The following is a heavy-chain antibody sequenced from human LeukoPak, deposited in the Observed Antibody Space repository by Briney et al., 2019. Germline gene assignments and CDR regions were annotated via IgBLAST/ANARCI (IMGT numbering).Heavy chain of an antibody. J-gene: IGHJ6*02. D-gene: IGHD6-19*01. CDR1: GFTFHDSA. V-gene: IGHV3-43*02. CDR2: ISGDGGDT. Sequence: QPGGSLRLSCAASGFTFHDSAMHWVRQVPGKGLDWVCLISGDGGDTFYADSVRGRFTISRDNSKNSLYLQMKSLRTEDTGIYYCAKDRLPGGLGVAGADDGLDVWGQGTTVTVSS. CDR3: AKDRLPGGLGVAGADDGLDV.